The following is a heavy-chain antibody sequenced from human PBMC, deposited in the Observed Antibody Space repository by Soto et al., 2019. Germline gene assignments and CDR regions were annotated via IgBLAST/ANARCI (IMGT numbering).Heavy chain of an antibody. V-gene: IGHV1-2*04. D-gene: IGHD3-3*01. Sequence: VPVKGACKAAGYAKTVYYSAWGRKAHGQGLEWMGWINPNSGGTNYAQKFQGWVTMTRDTSISTAYMELSRLGSDDTAVYYCARGGVLRFLEWSYDAFDISGQGTMVTVSS. CDR1: GYAKTVYY. CDR2: INPNSGGT. CDR3: ARGGVLRFLEWSYDAFDI. J-gene: IGHJ3*02.